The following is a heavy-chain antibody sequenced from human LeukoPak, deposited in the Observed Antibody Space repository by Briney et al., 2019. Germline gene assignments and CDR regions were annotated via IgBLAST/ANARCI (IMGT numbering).Heavy chain of an antibody. Sequence: KPGGSLRLSCAASGFTFSSYSMNWVRQAPGKGLEWVSSISSSSSYIYYADSVKGRFTISRDNAKNSLYLQMNSLRAEDTAVCYCARGANRLSGAFDIWGQGTMVTVSS. V-gene: IGHV3-21*01. CDR3: ARGANRLSGAFDI. CDR2: ISSSSSYI. CDR1: GFTFSSYS. D-gene: IGHD1-14*01. J-gene: IGHJ3*02.